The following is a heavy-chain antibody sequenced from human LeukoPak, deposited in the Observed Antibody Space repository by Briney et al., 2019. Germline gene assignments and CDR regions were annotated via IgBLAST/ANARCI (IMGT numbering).Heavy chain of an antibody. D-gene: IGHD6-6*01. V-gene: IGHV4-34*01. CDR3: ARSASSIAARPYYYYMDV. CDR1: GGSFSGYY. Sequence: SETLSLTCAVYGGSFSGYYWSWIRQPPGKGLEWIGEINHSGSTNYNPSLKSRVTISLDTSKNQFSLKLSSVTAADTAVYYCARSASSIAARPYYYYMDVWGKGTTVTVSS. CDR2: INHSGST. J-gene: IGHJ6*03.